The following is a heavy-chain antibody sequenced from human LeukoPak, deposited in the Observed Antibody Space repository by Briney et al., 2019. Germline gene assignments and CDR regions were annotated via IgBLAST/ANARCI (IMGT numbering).Heavy chain of an antibody. CDR1: GGSLSSYY. D-gene: IGHD5-24*01. Sequence: SETLSLTCTVSGGSLSSYYWSWIRQPPGKGLEWIGYIYYSGSTNYNPSLKSRVTISVDTSKNQFSLKLSSVTAADTAVYYCARARDGYNYHFDYWGQGTLVTVSS. CDR3: ARARDGYNYHFDY. V-gene: IGHV4-59*01. J-gene: IGHJ4*02. CDR2: IYYSGST.